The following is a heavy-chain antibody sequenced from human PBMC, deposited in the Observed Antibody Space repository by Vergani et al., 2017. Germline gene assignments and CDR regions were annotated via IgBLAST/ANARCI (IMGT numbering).Heavy chain of an antibody. V-gene: IGHV3-7*01. D-gene: IGHD2-8*02. CDR3: VRTEYCTGIACNTRFDS. Sequence: EVQLVESGGGLVQPGGSLRLSCAASGFTFSSYWMSWVRQAPGKGLEWVANIKQDGSEKYYVDSVKGRFTISRDNAKNTVFLQMNNLRADDAGVYYCVRTEYCTGIACNTRFDSWGQGALVTVSS. CDR2: IKQDGSEK. J-gene: IGHJ5*01. CDR1: GFTFSSYW.